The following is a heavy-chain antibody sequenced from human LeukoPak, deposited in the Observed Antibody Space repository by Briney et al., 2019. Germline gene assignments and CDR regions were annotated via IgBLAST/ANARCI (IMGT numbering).Heavy chain of an antibody. J-gene: IGHJ4*02. V-gene: IGHV1-8*01. CDR3: ARAGWRYFDWKTYYFDY. CDR1: GYTFTSYD. D-gene: IGHD3-9*01. CDR2: MNPNSGNT. Sequence: GASLKVSCKASGYTFTSYDINWVRQATGQGLEWMGWMNPNSGNTGYAQKFQGRVTMTRNTSISTAYMELSSLRSEDTAVYYCARAGWRYFDWKTYYFDYWGQGTLVTVSS.